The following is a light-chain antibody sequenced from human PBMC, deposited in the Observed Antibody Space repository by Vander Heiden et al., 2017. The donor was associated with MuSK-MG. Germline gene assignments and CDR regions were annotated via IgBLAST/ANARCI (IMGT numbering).Light chain of an antibody. CDR3: SSYTSSSTNV. CDR1: SSDVGGYNY. CDR2: DVS. Sequence: QSALTQPASVSGSPGQSFTISCTGPSSDVGGYNYVSWYQQPPGKAPKLMIYDVSNRPSGVANRFSGSKSGNTASLTISGLQAEDDADYYCSSYTSSSTNVFGTGTKVTVL. V-gene: IGLV2-14*01. J-gene: IGLJ1*01.